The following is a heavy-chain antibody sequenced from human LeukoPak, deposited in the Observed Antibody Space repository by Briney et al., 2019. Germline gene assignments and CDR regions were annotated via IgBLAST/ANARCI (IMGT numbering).Heavy chain of an antibody. CDR1: GYSFTSYW. J-gene: IGHJ4*02. Sequence: KRGESLKISCKGSGYSFTSYWIGWVRQLPGKGLEWMGIIYPGDSDTRYSPSFQGQVTISAGKSISTAYLQWSSLKASDTAMYYCARRKGYYDSSGYNDYWGQGTLVTVSS. CDR3: ARRKGYYDSSGYNDY. D-gene: IGHD3-22*01. V-gene: IGHV5-51*01. CDR2: IYPGDSDT.